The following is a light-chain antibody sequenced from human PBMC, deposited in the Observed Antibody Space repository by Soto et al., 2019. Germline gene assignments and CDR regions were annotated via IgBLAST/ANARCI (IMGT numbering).Light chain of an antibody. J-gene: IGKJ1*01. CDR1: QSVTSGF. CDR3: QQYGTSRPPWT. V-gene: IGKV3-20*01. Sequence: EIVLTQSPGTLSLSPGERATLSCRASQSVTSGFLAWYQQKPSQAPRLLIYGTSNRANGIPDRFSGSGSGTDFTLTINRLEPEDFAVYYCQQYGTSRPPWTFGQGTKVDIK. CDR2: GTS.